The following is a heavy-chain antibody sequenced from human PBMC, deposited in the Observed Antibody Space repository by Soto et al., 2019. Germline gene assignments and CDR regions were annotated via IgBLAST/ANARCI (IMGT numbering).Heavy chain of an antibody. Sequence: EVQLVESGGGLVKPGGSLRLSCAASGFTFSSYSMNWVRQAPGKGLEWVSSISSSSSYIYYADSVKGRFTISRDNAKNSLYLQMNSLRAEDTAVYYCASQQWLATVPFDYWGQGTLVTVSS. CDR3: ASQQWLATVPFDY. V-gene: IGHV3-21*01. J-gene: IGHJ4*02. CDR2: ISSSSSYI. CDR1: GFTFSSYS. D-gene: IGHD6-19*01.